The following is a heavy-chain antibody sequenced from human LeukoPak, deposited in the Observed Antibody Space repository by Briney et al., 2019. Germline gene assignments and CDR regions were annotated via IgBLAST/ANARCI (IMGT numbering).Heavy chain of an antibody. Sequence: SVKVPCKASGGTFSSYAISWVRQAPGQGLEWMGGIIPIFGTANYAQKFQGRVTITTDESTSTAYMELSSLRSEDTAVYYCARGGDYYDSRPYYYMDVWGKGTTVTVSS. D-gene: IGHD3-22*01. CDR3: ARGGDYYDSRPYYYMDV. V-gene: IGHV1-69*05. J-gene: IGHJ6*03. CDR2: IIPIFGTA. CDR1: GGTFSSYA.